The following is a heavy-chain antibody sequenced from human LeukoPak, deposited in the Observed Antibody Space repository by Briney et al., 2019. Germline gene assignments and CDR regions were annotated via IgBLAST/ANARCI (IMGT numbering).Heavy chain of an antibody. D-gene: IGHD5-18*01. Sequence: SETLSLTCTVSGGSITSYYWSWIRQSPGKGLEWIGYIYYSGSTNYNPSLKSRATISVDTSKNQFSLKLISVTAADTAVYYCAGTSLTTSMVLYGMDVWGQGTTVTVSS. CDR1: GGSITSYY. J-gene: IGHJ6*02. CDR3: AGTSLTTSMVLYGMDV. V-gene: IGHV4-59*01. CDR2: IYYSGST.